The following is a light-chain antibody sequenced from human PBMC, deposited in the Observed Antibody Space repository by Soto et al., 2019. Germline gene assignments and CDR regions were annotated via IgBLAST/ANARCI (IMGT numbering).Light chain of an antibody. V-gene: IGLV2-8*01. CDR2: EVY. J-gene: IGLJ1*01. CDR1: SSVVGGYNY. CDR3: GSYVGTNSYV. Sequence: QSVLTQPPSASGSPGQSVTISCTGTSSVVGGYNYVSWYQQHPGKAPKLIIYEVYKRPSGVPDRFSGSKSGNTAALTVSGLQAEDEADYYCGSYVGTNSYVFGTGTKVTVL.